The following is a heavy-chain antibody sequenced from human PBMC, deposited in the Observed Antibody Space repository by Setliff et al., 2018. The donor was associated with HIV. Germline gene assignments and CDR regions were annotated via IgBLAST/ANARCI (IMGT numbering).Heavy chain of an antibody. J-gene: IGHJ4*02. CDR2: INPHTGVT. V-gene: IGHV1-2*02. CDR1: GYIFIRYY. CDR3: ATEGPPPRTSDFEY. Sequence: GASVKVSCKTSGYIFIRYYIFWVRQAPGQGLEWMGNINPHTGVTKYAEKFQGRVTMTADTSTDTAYMELSSVRSEDTAVYYCATEGPPPRTSDFEYWGQGTLVTVSS. D-gene: IGHD1-1*01.